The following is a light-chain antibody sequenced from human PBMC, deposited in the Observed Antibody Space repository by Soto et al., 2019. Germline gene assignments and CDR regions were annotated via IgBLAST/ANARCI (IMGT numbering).Light chain of an antibody. Sequence: EIVLTQSPGTLSLSPGERATLSCRASQSVSSSYLAWYQQKPGQAPRLLIYGASSRATGIPDRFSGSGSGTDCTLTISRLEPEDFAVYYCQQYGSSLVTFGQGTKLGIK. CDR1: QSVSSSY. J-gene: IGKJ2*01. CDR2: GAS. CDR3: QQYGSSLVT. V-gene: IGKV3-20*01.